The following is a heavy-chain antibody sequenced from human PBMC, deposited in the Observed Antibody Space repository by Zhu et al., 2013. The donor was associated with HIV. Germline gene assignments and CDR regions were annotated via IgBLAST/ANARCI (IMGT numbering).Heavy chain of an antibody. J-gene: IGHJ6*03. V-gene: IGHV1-46*01. Sequence: VQLEQSGFEVKEPGASVRISCRASGYIFSTYYIHWVRQAPGQGLLWMGLINPDGGRTNLTQRFQGRVTMTTDVSRHMVFLELSNLRFDDTAIYYCARGDGNHFYNHYMDVWGTGTTVAVSS. CDR3: ARGDGNHFYNHYMDV. CDR2: INPDGGRT. CDR1: GYIFSTYY.